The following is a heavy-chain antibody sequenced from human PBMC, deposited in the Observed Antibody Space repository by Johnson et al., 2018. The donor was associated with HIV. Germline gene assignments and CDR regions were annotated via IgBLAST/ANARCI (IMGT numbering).Heavy chain of an antibody. CDR1: GFTVSSNY. Sequence: VQLVESGGGVVQPGGSLRLSCAASGFTVSSNYMSWVRQAPGKGLEWVSVIYSGGSTYYADSVKGRFTISRDNSKNTLYLQMNSLRAEDTAVYYCARDPHYYDSSGYLGRAFDIWGQGTMVTVSS. J-gene: IGHJ3*02. V-gene: IGHV3-66*02. CDR2: IYSGGST. D-gene: IGHD3-22*01. CDR3: ARDPHYYDSSGYLGRAFDI.